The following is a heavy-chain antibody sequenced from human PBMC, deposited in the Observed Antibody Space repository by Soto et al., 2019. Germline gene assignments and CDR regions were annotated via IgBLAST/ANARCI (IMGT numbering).Heavy chain of an antibody. V-gene: IGHV1-69*04. Sequence: QVQLVQSGSEVKKPGSSVKVSCRASGDTFSTYGINWVRQAPGQGLEWMGRVIPILDTANYAQKFQGRVTIIADKSTTTAYMELSSLRSADTAVYFCARDDGSGWYSLDYWGQGTLVTVSS. CDR2: VIPILDTA. CDR1: GDTFSTYG. J-gene: IGHJ4*02. D-gene: IGHD6-19*01. CDR3: ARDDGSGWYSLDY.